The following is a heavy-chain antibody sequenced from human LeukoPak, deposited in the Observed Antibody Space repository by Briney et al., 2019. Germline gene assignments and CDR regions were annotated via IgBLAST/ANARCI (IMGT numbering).Heavy chain of an antibody. Sequence: PGGSLRLSCAASGFTFDDYAMHWVRQVPGKGLEWVSGINWNSGCIGYADSVKGRFTISRDNAKKSLYLEMNSLRVEDTALYYCAKDMRRWESYHHKSGPFDYWGQGSLVTVSS. J-gene: IGHJ4*02. D-gene: IGHD3-16*02. CDR3: AKDMRRWESYHHKSGPFDY. CDR1: GFTFDDYA. V-gene: IGHV3-9*01. CDR2: INWNSGCI.